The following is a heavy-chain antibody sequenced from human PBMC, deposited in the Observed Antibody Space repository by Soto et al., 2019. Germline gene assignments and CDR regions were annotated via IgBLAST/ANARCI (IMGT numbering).Heavy chain of an antibody. CDR3: ARGELAAAGSGYYFYGLDV. D-gene: IGHD6-13*01. V-gene: IGHV1-69*13. Sequence: ASVKVSCKDSGGTFSSYAISWVRQAPGQGLEWMGGIIPIFGTANYAQNFQGSVTITADESTSTAYMELSSLSSEDTAVYYCARGELAAAGSGYYFYGLDVWGQGTTVTVSS. J-gene: IGHJ6*02. CDR2: IIPIFGTA. CDR1: GGTFSSYA.